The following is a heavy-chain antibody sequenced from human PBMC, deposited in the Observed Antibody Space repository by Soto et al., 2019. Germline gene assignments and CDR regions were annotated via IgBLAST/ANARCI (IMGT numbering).Heavy chain of an antibody. CDR2: IKSKTDGGTT. D-gene: IGHD6-13*01. Sequence: GGSLRLSCAASGFTFSNDWMSWVRQAPGKGLEWVGHIKSKTDGGTTDYAAPVKGRFTISRDDSKNTLYLQMNSLKTEDTAVYYCATGEAAAGLYYYYAMDVWGQGTTVTVSS. J-gene: IGHJ6*02. V-gene: IGHV3-15*01. CDR1: GFTFSNDW. CDR3: ATGEAAAGLYYYYAMDV.